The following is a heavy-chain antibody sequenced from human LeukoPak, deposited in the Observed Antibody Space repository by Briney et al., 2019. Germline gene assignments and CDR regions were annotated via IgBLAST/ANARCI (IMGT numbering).Heavy chain of an antibody. V-gene: IGHV4-59*11. J-gene: IGHJ3*02. D-gene: IGHD4-17*01. CDR1: DDSFSSHY. CDR2: ISYIGST. CDR3: ARDLVTVTKGFDI. Sequence: SETLSLTCAVSDDSFSSHYWTWIRQPPGKRLEWGGYISYIGSTNYNPSLKSRLTITIDTSKHQFSLKLTSVTAGDTAVYYCARDLVTVTKGFDIWGQGTVVSVSS.